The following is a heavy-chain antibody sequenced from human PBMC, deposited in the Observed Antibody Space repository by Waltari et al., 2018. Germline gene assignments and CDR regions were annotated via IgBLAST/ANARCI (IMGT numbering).Heavy chain of an antibody. Sequence: QLQRVQSGADVRKPGSSVKVSCGAYGGSFNTFACNWVRQAPGQGLEWMGRIIPILNKSHLTPQVPRRVTLSADKSTSTAYMELIRLGAEDTTVYFSATSSAVVPLANMGVWGLATTSTVS. D-gene: IGHD3-22*01. CDR1: GGSFNTFA. J-gene: IGHJ6*02. V-gene: IGHV1-69*04. CDR3: ATSSAVVPLANMGV. CDR2: IIPILNKS.